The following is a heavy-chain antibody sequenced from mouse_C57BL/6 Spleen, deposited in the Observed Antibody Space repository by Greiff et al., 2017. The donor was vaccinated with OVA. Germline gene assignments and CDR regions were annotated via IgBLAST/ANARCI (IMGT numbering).Heavy chain of an antibody. J-gene: IGHJ2*01. D-gene: IGHD1-1*01. V-gene: IGHV3-6*01. CDR2: ISYDGSN. CDR1: GYSIPSGYY. Sequence: EVKLMESGPGLVKPSQSLSLTCSVTGYSIPSGYYWNWIRQFPGNKLEWMGYISYDGSNNYNPSLKNRISITRDTSNNQFFLKLNSVTTEDTATYYCARDGDGSSYNYFDYWGQGTTLTVSS. CDR3: ARDGDGSSYNYFDY.